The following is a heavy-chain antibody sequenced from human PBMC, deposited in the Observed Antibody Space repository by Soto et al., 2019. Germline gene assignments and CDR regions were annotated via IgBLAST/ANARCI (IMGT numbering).Heavy chain of an antibody. J-gene: IGHJ5*02. CDR1: GGSISSYY. CDR2: IYYSGST. D-gene: IGHD4-4*01. V-gene: IGHV4-59*01. Sequence: KTSETLSLTCTVSGGSISSYYWSWIRQPPGKGLEWIGYIYYSGSTNYNPSLKSRVTMSVDTSKNQFSLKLSSVTAADTAVYYCARDQGYSISHWFDPWGQGTLVTVSS. CDR3: ARDQGYSISHWFDP.